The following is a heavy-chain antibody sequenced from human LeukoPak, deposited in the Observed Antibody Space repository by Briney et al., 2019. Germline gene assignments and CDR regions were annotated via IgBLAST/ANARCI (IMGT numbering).Heavy chain of an antibody. Sequence: PGGSLRLSCAASGFTFSNSAMTWVRQAPGKGLEWVSAISDSGGKTHYADSVKGRFTISRDNSKHTLYLQMNSLRVEDTAIYYCAKDWSCDYWGQGTLITVSS. CDR2: ISDSGGKT. J-gene: IGHJ4*02. CDR1: GFTFSNSA. D-gene: IGHD1-26*01. V-gene: IGHV3-23*01. CDR3: AKDWSCDY.